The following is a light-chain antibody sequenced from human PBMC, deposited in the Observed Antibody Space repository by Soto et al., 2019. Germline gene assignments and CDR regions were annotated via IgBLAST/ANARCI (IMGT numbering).Light chain of an antibody. CDR3: QQYNNWWT. J-gene: IGKJ1*01. Sequence: EIVMTQSPATLSVSPGERATLSCRASQSVSNNLAWYQKKPGQAPRLLIYGASTRATGIPARFSGSGSVTEFTLTISSLQSEDFAFYNCQQYNNWWTFGQGTRVDIK. CDR2: GAS. V-gene: IGKV3-15*01. CDR1: QSVSNN.